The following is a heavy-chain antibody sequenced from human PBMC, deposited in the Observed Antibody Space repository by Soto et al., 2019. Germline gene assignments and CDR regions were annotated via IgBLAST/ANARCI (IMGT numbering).Heavy chain of an antibody. V-gene: IGHV4-31*03. D-gene: IGHD6-13*01. Sequence: QVQLQESGPGLVKPSQTLSLTCTVSGGSISSGGYYWSWIRQHPGKGLEWIGYIYYSGSTYYNPSLKRRVTIAVDTSKNQFSLKLSSVTAADTAVYYCARHPFVDLAAAGERNWFDPWGQGTLVTVSS. J-gene: IGHJ5*02. CDR2: IYYSGST. CDR1: GGSISSGGYY. CDR3: ARHPFVDLAAAGERNWFDP.